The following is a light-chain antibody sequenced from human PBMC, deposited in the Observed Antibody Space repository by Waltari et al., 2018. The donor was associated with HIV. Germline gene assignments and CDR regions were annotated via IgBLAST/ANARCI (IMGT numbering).Light chain of an antibody. V-gene: IGLV6-57*01. J-gene: IGLJ2*01. CDR3: QSYDSSNPVV. Sequence: NFMLTQPHSVSESPGKTVTIPCTRSSGSIASNYVQWYQQRPGSSPTTVISEDNQRPSGVPDRFSGSIDSSSNSASLTISGLKTEDEADYYCQSYDSSNPVVFGGGTKLTVL. CDR2: EDN. CDR1: SGSIASNY.